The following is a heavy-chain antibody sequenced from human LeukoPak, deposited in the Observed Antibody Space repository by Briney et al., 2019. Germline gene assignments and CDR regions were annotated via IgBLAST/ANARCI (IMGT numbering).Heavy chain of an antibody. D-gene: IGHD2-15*01. Sequence: ASVKVSRKASGYTFTGYYMHWVRQAPGQGLEWMGWINPNSGGTNYAQKFQGRVTMTRDTSISTAYMELSRLRSDDTAVYYCASGYCSGGSCYSVDYWGQGTLVTVSS. CDR3: ASGYCSGGSCYSVDY. J-gene: IGHJ4*02. V-gene: IGHV1-2*02. CDR2: INPNSGGT. CDR1: GYTFTGYY.